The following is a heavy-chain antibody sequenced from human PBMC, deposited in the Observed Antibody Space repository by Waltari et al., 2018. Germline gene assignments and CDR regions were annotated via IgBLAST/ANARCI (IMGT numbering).Heavy chain of an antibody. V-gene: IGHV4-39*01. CDR1: GGSISSSSYY. J-gene: IGHJ4*02. D-gene: IGHD3-22*01. CDR3: ASLNYYYSSGWGSFFDY. Sequence: QLQLQESGPGLVKPSETLSLTCTVSGGSISSSSYYWGWIRQPPGKGLEWIGSIYYSGSTYYNPSLKSRVTISVDTSKNQFSLKLSSVTAADTAVYYCASLNYYYSSGWGSFFDYWGQGTLVTVSS. CDR2: IYYSGST.